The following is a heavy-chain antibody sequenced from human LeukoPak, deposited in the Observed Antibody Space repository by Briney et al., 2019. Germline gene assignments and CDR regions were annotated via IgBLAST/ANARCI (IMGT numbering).Heavy chain of an antibody. J-gene: IGHJ4*02. D-gene: IGHD5-18*01. CDR3: ASLGDTAMDIDY. CDR2: IYYSGST. Sequence: SETLSLTCTVSGGSISSYYWSLIRQPPGKGLEWIGYIYYSGSTNYNPSLKSRVTISVDTSKNQFSLKLSSVTAADTAVYYCASLGDTAMDIDYWGQGTLVTVSS. V-gene: IGHV4-59*01. CDR1: GGSISSYY.